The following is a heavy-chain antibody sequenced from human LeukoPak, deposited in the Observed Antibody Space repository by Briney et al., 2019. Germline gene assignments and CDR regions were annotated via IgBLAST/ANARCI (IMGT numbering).Heavy chain of an antibody. CDR2: ISYDGTND. CDR3: RGISATGFDF. CDR1: GFTFSTHT. Sequence: GKSLRLSCAASGFTFSTHTMHWVRQAPGKGLDWVAFISYDGTNDYYADSVKGRFTISRDNSKSTLYLQMNSLRAEDTAVYYCRGISATGFDFWGQGTLVTVS. D-gene: IGHD6-13*01. J-gene: IGHJ4*02. V-gene: IGHV3-30*04.